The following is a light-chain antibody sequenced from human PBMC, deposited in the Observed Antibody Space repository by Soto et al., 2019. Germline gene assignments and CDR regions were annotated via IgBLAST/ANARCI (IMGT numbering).Light chain of an antibody. CDR1: QSVSSSY. V-gene: IGKV3-20*01. Sequence: EIVLTQSPVTLSLSPGERATLSCRASQSVSSSYLAWYQQKPGQAPRLLIYGASSRATGTPDRFSGTGSGTDFTLTISSLQSEDFAVYYCQKYGNFWTFGQGTKVDI. CDR3: QKYGNFWT. CDR2: GAS. J-gene: IGKJ1*01.